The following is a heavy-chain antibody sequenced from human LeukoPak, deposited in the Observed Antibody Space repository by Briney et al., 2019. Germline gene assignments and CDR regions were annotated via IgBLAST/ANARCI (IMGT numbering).Heavy chain of an antibody. Sequence: PSETLSLTCAVYGGSFSGYNWSWIRQPPGKGLKWIAEINHSGSTNYYPSLKSRVTISVDTSKNQFSLKLSSVTAADTAVYYCARYLGAVTGTTRPSSYYYGMDVWGQGTTVTVSS. CDR2: INHSGST. D-gene: IGHD1-7*01. CDR1: GGSFSGYN. V-gene: IGHV4-34*01. CDR3: ARYLGAVTGTTRPSSYYYGMDV. J-gene: IGHJ6*02.